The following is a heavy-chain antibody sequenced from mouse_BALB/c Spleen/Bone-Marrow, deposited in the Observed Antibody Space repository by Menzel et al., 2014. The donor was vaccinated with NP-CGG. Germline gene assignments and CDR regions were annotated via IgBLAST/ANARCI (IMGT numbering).Heavy chain of an antibody. CDR1: GFNIKDTY. CDR3: ARYNYGSSQFAY. V-gene: IGHV14-3*02. CDR2: IDPANGNT. Sequence: VQLQQSGAELVKPGASVKLSCTASGFNIKDTYMHWVKQRPEQGLEWIGRIDPANGNTKYDPKFQGKATITADTSSNTAYLQLSSLTSEDTAVYYCARYNYGSSQFAYWGQGTLVTASA. J-gene: IGHJ3*01. D-gene: IGHD1-1*01.